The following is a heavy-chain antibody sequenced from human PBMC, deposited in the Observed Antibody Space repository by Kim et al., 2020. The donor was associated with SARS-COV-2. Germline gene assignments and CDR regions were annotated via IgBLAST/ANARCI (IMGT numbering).Heavy chain of an antibody. CDR1: GFTFSSSV. CDR3: AKGLGMDV. V-gene: IGHV3-23*01. CDR2: IGGAGTAR. Sequence: GGSLRLSCAASGFTFSSSVMNWVRQAPGKGLEWVSTIGGAGTARYYADSVKGRFTISRDNSKNTLYLQMNSLRAGDTAIYHCAKGLGMDVWGQGTTVTVS. J-gene: IGHJ6*02.